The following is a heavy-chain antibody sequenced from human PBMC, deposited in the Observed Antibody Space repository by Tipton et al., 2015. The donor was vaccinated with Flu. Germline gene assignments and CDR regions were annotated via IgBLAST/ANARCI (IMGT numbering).Heavy chain of an antibody. CDR3: ARQTDTDCTTISCYLGVLVAFDM. Sequence: TLSLTCTVSSGSIRSTNYFCAWIRQPPGKRLELIGSIYPSGTTYYNPSLKSRVTMSVDTSKKQISLKLSSVTAADTAMYYCARQTDTDCTTISCYLGVLVAFDMWGQGTLVTVSS. V-gene: IGHV4-39*07. J-gene: IGHJ3*02. CDR2: IYPSGTT. CDR1: SGSIRSTNYF. D-gene: IGHD2-2*01.